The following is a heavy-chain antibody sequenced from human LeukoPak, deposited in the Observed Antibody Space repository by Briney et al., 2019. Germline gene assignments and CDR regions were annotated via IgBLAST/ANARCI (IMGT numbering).Heavy chain of an antibody. CDR3: ARVAGYCDSTSNCYSDY. V-gene: IGHV3-21*01. CDR1: GFTFNIYT. J-gene: IGHJ4*02. Sequence: PGGSLTLSCAASGFTFNIYTINWVRQAPGKGLEWVSSISRRGNNIYYADSLRGRFTVSRDNAKNSLFLQMNSLRVEDTAVYYCARVAGYCDSTSNCYSDYWGQGTVVPVSS. D-gene: IGHD2-2*01. CDR2: ISRRGNNI.